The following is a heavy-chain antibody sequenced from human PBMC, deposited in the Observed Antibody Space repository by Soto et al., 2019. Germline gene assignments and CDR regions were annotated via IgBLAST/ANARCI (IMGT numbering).Heavy chain of an antibody. CDR2: IYHSGST. Sequence: PSETLSLTCAVSGGSISSGGYSWSWIRQPPGKGLEWIGYIYHSGSTYYNPSLKSRVTISVDRSKNQFSLDLTSVTAADTAVYYCARSHSFDGSIYHYYFDFWGQGTLVTVSS. V-gene: IGHV4-30-2*02. CDR3: ARSHSFDGSIYHYYFDF. D-gene: IGHD3-3*02. J-gene: IGHJ4*02. CDR1: GGSISSGGYS.